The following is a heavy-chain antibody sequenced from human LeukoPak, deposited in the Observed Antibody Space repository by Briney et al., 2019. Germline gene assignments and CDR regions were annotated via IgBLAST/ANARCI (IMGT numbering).Heavy chain of an antibody. CDR3: ARSCSGGTCNFPKFEP. J-gene: IGHJ5*02. CDR2: IYSGGST. D-gene: IGHD2-15*01. V-gene: IGHV3-66*01. CDR1: GFTVSSNY. Sequence: GGSLRLSCAASGFTVSSNYMSWVRQAPGKGLEWVSVIYSGGSTYYADSVKGRFTISRDNARNSLYLQMNSLRAEDTAVYYCARSCSGGTCNFPKFEPWGQGTLVTVSS.